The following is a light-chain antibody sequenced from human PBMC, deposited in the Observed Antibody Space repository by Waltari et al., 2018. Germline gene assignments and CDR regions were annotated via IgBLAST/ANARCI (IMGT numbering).Light chain of an antibody. CDR2: GAF. V-gene: IGKV3D-15*01. CDR1: QSVSGH. Sequence: EIVMTQSPATLSVSPGERATLSCRASQSVSGHLAWYQQKPGQAPRLIIHGAFTRATGIPARFRGSGSGTEFSLTISSLQSEDFAIYYCQQYYDWPPWTFGQGTKVEL. CDR3: QQYYDWPPWT. J-gene: IGKJ1*01.